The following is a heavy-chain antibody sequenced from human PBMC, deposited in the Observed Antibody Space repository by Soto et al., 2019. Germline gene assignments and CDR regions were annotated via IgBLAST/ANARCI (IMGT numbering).Heavy chain of an antibody. CDR1: GGSISSYY. Sequence: SETLSLTCTVSGGSISSYYWSWIRQPPGKGLEWIGYIYYSGSTNYNPSLKTRVTISVDTSKNKVPVKLSSVTAADTAVYYCAREGHYYDSSGYFYNWFDPWGQGTLVTVSS. CDR3: AREGHYYDSSGYFYNWFDP. J-gene: IGHJ5*02. D-gene: IGHD3-22*01. CDR2: IYYSGST. V-gene: IGHV4-59*01.